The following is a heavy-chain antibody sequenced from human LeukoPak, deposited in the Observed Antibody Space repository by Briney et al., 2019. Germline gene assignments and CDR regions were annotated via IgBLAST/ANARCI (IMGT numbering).Heavy chain of an antibody. V-gene: IGHV7-4-1*02. Sequence: ASVKVSCKASGGTFSSYAISWVRQAPGQGLEWMGWINTNTGNLMYAQGFTGRFVFSLDTSVSTAYLQINSLKAEDTAVYYCARERWFGEFGIDYWGQGTLVTVSS. D-gene: IGHD3-10*01. CDR2: INTNTGNL. CDR3: ARERWFGEFGIDY. J-gene: IGHJ4*02. CDR1: GGTFSSYA.